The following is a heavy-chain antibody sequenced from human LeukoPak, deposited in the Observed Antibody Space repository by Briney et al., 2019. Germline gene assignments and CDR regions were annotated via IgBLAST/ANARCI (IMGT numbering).Heavy chain of an antibody. Sequence: PGGSVRLSCSASGFSFSSYAMHWVRQAPGKGLEYVSAISHDGDTTYYADSVKGRFTISRDNSKNTLYLQMSSLRTEDTGVYYCVSSSRPHWGQGTLVTVSS. V-gene: IGHV3-64D*09. CDR3: VSSSRPH. D-gene: IGHD6-13*01. J-gene: IGHJ4*02. CDR1: GFSFSSYA. CDR2: ISHDGDTT.